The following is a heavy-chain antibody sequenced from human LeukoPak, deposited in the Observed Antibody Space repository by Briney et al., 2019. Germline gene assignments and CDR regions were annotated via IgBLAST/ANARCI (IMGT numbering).Heavy chain of an antibody. J-gene: IGHJ4*02. CDR3: ATFTLSRYETSNYFEYFDY. CDR1: GFTFSNFD. D-gene: IGHD3-22*01. Sequence: GGSLRLSCAASGFTFSNFDMSWVRQAPGKGLEWVSAVSGSGASTNNADSVKGRFTISRDNSKNTLYLQMNSLRAEDTAVYYCATFTLSRYETSNYFEYFDYWGQGTLVTLSS. V-gene: IGHV3-23*01. CDR2: VSGSGAST.